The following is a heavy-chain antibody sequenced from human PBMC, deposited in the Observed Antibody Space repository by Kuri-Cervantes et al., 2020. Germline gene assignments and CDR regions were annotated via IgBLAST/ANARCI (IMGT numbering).Heavy chain of an antibody. Sequence: GESLKISCAASGFTFSSYAMHWVRQAPGKGLEWVAVISYDGSNKYYADSVKGRFTISRDNLRNSLYLQMNSLRAEDTAVYYCARSGESYRYFNYWGQGALVTVSS. J-gene: IGHJ4*02. V-gene: IGHV3-30-3*01. CDR3: ARSGESYRYFNY. D-gene: IGHD3-16*02. CDR2: ISYDGSNK. CDR1: GFTFSSYA.